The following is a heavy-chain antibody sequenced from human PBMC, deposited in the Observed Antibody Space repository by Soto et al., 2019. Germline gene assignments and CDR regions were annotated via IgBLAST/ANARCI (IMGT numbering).Heavy chain of an antibody. J-gene: IGHJ5*02. Sequence: PSETRSLTSTVSGRSISSGSYYWGWILQPPGKGVEWVGGIYDSGRAYGSPSLKGRGTSSVDTSENQFSLKLSSVTAADTAVYYCARHRRHYDFWSRYSPIQNWYDPCGQGTLVTV. CDR2: IYDSGRA. CDR1: GRSISSGSYY. V-gene: IGHV4-39*01. D-gene: IGHD3-3*01. CDR3: ARHRRHYDFWSRYSPIQNWYDP.